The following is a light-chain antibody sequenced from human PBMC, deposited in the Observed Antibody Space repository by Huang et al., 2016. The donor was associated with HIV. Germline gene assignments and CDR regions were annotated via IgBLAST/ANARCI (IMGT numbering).Light chain of an antibody. V-gene: IGKV2-30*01. CDR3: MQASHGAAT. Sequence: DVLLTQSPLSLPVTLGQPAFITCKSNQSLVYGDGNIYLNWFHQRPGHSPRRLIYKLSNRDSGVPVRFSAGGSGTDFTLWISEVEAEDVGDYYCMQASHGAATFGQGTRVDIK. J-gene: IGKJ1*01. CDR2: KLS. CDR1: QSLVYGDGNIY.